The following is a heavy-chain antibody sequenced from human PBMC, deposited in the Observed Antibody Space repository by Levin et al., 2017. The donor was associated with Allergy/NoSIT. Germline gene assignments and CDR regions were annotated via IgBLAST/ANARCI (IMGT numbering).Heavy chain of an antibody. D-gene: IGHD6-6*01. V-gene: IGHV3-48*01. CDR1: GFPLSNSG. CDR3: ARGGAARPDY. J-gene: IGHJ4*02. Sequence: LSLTCAASGFPLSNSGMNWVRQAPGKGLEWVSYISSSSGTITYADSVKGRFTISRDNAKNSLYLQLNSLRAEDTAVYYCARGGAARPDYWGQGTLVTVSS. CDR2: ISSSSGTI.